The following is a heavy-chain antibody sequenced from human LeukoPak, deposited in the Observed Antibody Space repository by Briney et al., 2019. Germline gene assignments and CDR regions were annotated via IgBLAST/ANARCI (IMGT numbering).Heavy chain of an antibody. CDR1: GFTFGRYW. D-gene: IGHD5-18*01. J-gene: IGHJ5*01. Sequence: PGGSLRLSCRPSGFTFGRYWVYWIRHSPGKGVLWVSRIHTDGSSTTYAETVKVRFTISRYNAKNTLYLHMHRLTAKDTDVYYYVRGGSGSSYGEFASWGQGILVTVSS. CDR3: VRGGSGSSYGEFAS. CDR2: IHTDGSST. V-gene: IGHV3-74*01.